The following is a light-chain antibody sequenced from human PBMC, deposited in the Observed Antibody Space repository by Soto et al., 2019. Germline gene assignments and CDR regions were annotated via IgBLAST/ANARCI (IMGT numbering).Light chain of an antibody. CDR2: EAS. J-gene: IGKJ1*01. Sequence: DIQMTQSPSTLSASVGDRVTITCRASQSISSWLAWYQQKPGKAPKLLIYEASNLESGVPSRFSGSGSGTEFTLTISGLQPDDVATYYCQQYITYPTFGQGTKVDIK. V-gene: IGKV1-5*03. CDR3: QQYITYPT. CDR1: QSISSW.